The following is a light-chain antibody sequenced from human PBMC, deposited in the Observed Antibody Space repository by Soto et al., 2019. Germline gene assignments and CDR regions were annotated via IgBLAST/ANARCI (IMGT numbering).Light chain of an antibody. V-gene: IGLV2-14*02. CDR1: STDVGSYNL. Sequence: QSALTQPASVSGSPGQSITISCIGTSTDVGSYNLFSWYQQHPGKAPKLIIYEGTKRPAGVSNRFSGSKSGNTASLTISGLQAEDEADYYCISYTTSSTVVFGGGTKLTVL. CDR3: ISYTTSSTVV. CDR2: EGT. J-gene: IGLJ2*01.